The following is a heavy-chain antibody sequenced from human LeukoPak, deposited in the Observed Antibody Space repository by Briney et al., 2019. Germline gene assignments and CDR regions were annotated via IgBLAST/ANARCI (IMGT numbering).Heavy chain of an antibody. D-gene: IGHD2-21*01. CDR1: GYTFTSYY. V-gene: IGHV1-46*01. CDR2: INPSGGST. J-gene: IGHJ4*02. CDR3: AREGEVIVTDNLFY. Sequence: GASVKVSCKASGYTFTSYYMHWVRQAPGQGLEWMGIINPSGGSTTYAQMFQGRVTMTRDTSTRTVYMELSSLRYEDTAAYYCAREGEVIVTDNLFYWGQGTLVTVSS.